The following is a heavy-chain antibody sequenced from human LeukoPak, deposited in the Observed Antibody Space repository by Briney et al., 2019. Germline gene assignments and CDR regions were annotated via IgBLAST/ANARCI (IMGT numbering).Heavy chain of an antibody. CDR3: ATQILLCHYY. J-gene: IGHJ4*02. D-gene: IGHD2/OR15-2a*01. Sequence: SETLSLTCTVSGGSISSSSYYWGWIRQPPGKGLEWIGTIFYTGSTYYNPSLKSRVTISVDTSKNQFSLKLISCAAPEWCVYYCATQILLCHYYWGQGTLVTVSS. CDR2: IFYTGST. CDR1: GGSISSSSYY. V-gene: IGHV4-39*01.